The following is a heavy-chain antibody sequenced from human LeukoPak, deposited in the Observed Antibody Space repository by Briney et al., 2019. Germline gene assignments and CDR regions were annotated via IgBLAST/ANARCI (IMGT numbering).Heavy chain of an antibody. CDR3: AKYTIVVVFDY. Sequence: SETLSLTCTVSGGSISSYYWSWIRQPPGKGLEWIGYIYYSGSTNYNPSLKSRVTISVDTSKNQFSLKLSSVTAADTAVYYCAKYTIVVVFDYWGQGTLVTVSS. J-gene: IGHJ4*02. V-gene: IGHV4-59*01. CDR1: GGSISSYY. CDR2: IYYSGST. D-gene: IGHD3-22*01.